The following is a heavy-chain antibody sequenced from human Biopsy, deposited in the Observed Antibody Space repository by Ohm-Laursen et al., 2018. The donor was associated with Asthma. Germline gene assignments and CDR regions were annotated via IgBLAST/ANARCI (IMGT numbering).Heavy chain of an antibody. CDR2: INTNSGTP. CDR1: GYTFNSVA. Sequence: SVKVSCKSSGYTFNSVAVMWVRQAPGQGLEWMGWINTNSGTPTYVQGFSGRFVFSLDPSVTTAYLQIDSLKSEDTGVYYCTRAGSTFVADYWGQGTLVTVSS. D-gene: IGHD5-12*01. CDR3: TRAGSTFVADY. J-gene: IGHJ4*01. V-gene: IGHV7-4-1*01.